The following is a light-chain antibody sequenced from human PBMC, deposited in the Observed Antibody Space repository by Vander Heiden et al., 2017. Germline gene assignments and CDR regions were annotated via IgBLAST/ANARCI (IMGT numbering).Light chain of an antibody. CDR3: QQYDTYSYT. Sequence: DIQMTQSPSTLSASVGDRVIITCRASQNISRWLAWYQQRPWKAPKLLIYKASNLESGVPSRFSGSGAGTEFTLTISSLQPDDFATYYCQQYDTYSYTFGQGTKLEI. CDR1: QNISRW. V-gene: IGKV1-5*03. CDR2: KAS. J-gene: IGKJ2*01.